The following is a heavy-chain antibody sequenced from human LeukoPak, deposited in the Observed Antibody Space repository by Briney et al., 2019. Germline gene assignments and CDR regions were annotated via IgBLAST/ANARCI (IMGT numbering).Heavy chain of an antibody. CDR3: AGAHGSSAAEY. D-gene: IGHD6-6*01. CDR1: GFTFSSYS. J-gene: IGHJ4*02. V-gene: IGHV3-21*01. CDR2: ISSSSYV. Sequence: GGSLTPSCAVSGFTFSSYSTHWVRPAPGEGRGWVLTISSSSYVNNAEAITGRITISRANAKNTLSLQLNSLSAEDSDVYYCAGAHGSSAAEYWGQGTLVTASS.